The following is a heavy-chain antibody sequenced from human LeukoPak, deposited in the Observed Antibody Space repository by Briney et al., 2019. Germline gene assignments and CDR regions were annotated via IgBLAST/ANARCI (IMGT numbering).Heavy chain of an antibody. CDR3: VGDHAWSFDY. CDR2: ILDHTIV. CDR1: GFTFSSYT. J-gene: IGHJ4*02. V-gene: IGHV3-69-1*01. Sequence: GGSLRLSCEASGFTFSSYTMNWVRQAPGRGLEWISFILDHTIVDYADSVRGRFTISRDNAKNSLYLQMNSLRAEDTAVYYCVGDHAWSFDYWGQGILVTVSS. D-gene: IGHD2-2*01.